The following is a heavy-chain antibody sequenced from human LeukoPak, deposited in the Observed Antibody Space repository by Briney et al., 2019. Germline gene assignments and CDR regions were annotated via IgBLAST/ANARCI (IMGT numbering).Heavy chain of an antibody. CDR2: INGDGGST. V-gene: IGHV3-23*01. CDR1: GFTFNNYA. D-gene: IGHD3-22*01. J-gene: IGHJ4*02. CDR3: ARGHYYDSSGYPEDFDY. Sequence: PGGSLRLSCAASGFTFNNYAMNWVRQAPGRGLEWVSGINGDGGSTDYADSVKGRFTISRDNSKNTLYLQMNSLRAEDTAVYYCARGHYYDSSGYPEDFDYWGQGTLVTVSS.